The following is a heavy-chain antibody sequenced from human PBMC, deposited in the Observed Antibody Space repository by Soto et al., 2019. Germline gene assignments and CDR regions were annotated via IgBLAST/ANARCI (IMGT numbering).Heavy chain of an antibody. CDR1: GFTFSSYW. D-gene: IGHD6-25*01. V-gene: IGHV3-7*01. J-gene: IGHJ4*02. CDR2: IKEDGSKK. CDR3: ARGGVWAFDS. Sequence: EVQLVESGGGLVQPGGSLRLSCAASGFTFSSYWMRWVRQAPGKGLEWVAEIKEDGSKKNYMDSVKGRFTISRDNAKNSLYLEMISLRAEDTAVFYCARGGVWAFDSWGQGTLVTVSS.